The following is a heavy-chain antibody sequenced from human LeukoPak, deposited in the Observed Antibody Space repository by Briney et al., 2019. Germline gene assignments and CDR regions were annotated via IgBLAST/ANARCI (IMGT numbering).Heavy chain of an antibody. Sequence: PGGSLRLSCAVSGFTFSNYWMNWVRQAPGNGLEWVALINRDGSEQYYVDSVKGRFTISRDNAKNSLYLQLSSLSAEDTAVYYCASFRAMATDYWGQGTLVAVSS. CDR2: INRDGSEQ. D-gene: IGHD5-18*01. V-gene: IGHV3-7*01. J-gene: IGHJ4*02. CDR3: ASFRAMATDY. CDR1: GFTFSNYW.